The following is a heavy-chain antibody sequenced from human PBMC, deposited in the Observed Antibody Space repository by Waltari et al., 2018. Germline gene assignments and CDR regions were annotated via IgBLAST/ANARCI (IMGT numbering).Heavy chain of an antibody. Sequence: QVQLQESGPGLVKPSETLSLTCAVSGASISDTYSWNWIRQSPGKGLEWIGNVYGDGATTNYNPSLKSRVTVSKDASKNLFFLKVRSVTAADTAVYYCGRSSPWSGFDYWGQGVVVTVSS. CDR1: GASISDTYS. V-gene: IGHV4-38-2*01. CDR3: GRSSPWSGFDY. D-gene: IGHD3-10*01. J-gene: IGHJ4*02. CDR2: VYGDGATT.